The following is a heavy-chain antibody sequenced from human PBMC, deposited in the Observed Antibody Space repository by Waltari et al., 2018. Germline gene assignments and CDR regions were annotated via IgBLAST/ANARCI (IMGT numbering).Heavy chain of an antibody. CDR3: ARDGSGSYWYYMDV. Sequence: QVQLVQSGAEVKNPGASVKVSCQASGYNFNGHYIHWVRQAPGQGLEWLGWINSNTGGTKYAHKFQGRVTMTRAASITTVYMELSSLRSDDTAVYYCARDGSGSYWYYMDVWGKGTTVTISS. V-gene: IGHV1-2*02. CDR1: GYNFNGHY. D-gene: IGHD3-10*01. J-gene: IGHJ6*03. CDR2: INSNTGGT.